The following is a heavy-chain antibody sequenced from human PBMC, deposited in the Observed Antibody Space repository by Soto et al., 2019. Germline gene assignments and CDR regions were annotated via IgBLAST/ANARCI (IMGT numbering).Heavy chain of an antibody. Sequence: EVQLVESGGGLVQPGGSLRLSCAASGFTFSSYWMSWVRQAPGKGLEWVANIKQDGSEKYYVDSVKGRFTISRDNAKNSLYLQMNSLSAEDTAVYYCARDQGLDDSSGYFDYWGQGTLVTVSS. D-gene: IGHD3-22*01. CDR2: IKQDGSEK. V-gene: IGHV3-7*01. J-gene: IGHJ4*02. CDR1: GFTFSSYW. CDR3: ARDQGLDDSSGYFDY.